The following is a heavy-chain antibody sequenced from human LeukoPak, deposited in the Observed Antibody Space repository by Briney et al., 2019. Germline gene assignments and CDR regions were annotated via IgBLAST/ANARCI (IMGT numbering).Heavy chain of an antibody. CDR3: ARGISPIVPYGMDV. CDR1: GYTFTSYG. D-gene: IGHD2-2*01. Sequence: ASVKVSCKASGYTFTSYGMSWVRQAPGQGLEWMGWISAYNGNTNYAQKLQGRVTMTTDTSTSTAYMELRSLRSDDTAVYYCARGISPIVPYGMDVWGQGTTVTVSS. J-gene: IGHJ6*02. V-gene: IGHV1-18*01. CDR2: ISAYNGNT.